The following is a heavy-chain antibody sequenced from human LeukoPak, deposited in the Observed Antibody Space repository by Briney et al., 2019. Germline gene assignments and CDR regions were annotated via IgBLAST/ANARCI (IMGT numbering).Heavy chain of an antibody. CDR2: IIPIFGTA. Sequence: ASVKVSCKASGGTFSSYAISWVRQAPGQGLEWMGGIIPIFGTANYAQKFQGRVTITADESKSTAYMQLSSLRSEDTAVYYCARENVDTDMVFGYWGQGTLVTVSS. J-gene: IGHJ4*02. V-gene: IGHV1-69*13. CDR1: GGTFSSYA. CDR3: ARENVDTDMVFGY. D-gene: IGHD5-18*01.